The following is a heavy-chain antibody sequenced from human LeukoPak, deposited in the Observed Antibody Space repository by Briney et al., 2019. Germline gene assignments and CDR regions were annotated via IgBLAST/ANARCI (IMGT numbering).Heavy chain of an antibody. CDR3: ARVRFCNSAGCYSFFDF. V-gene: IGHV3-74*01. CDR2: DRGDGSKT. Sequence: PGGTLRLFCAASGFTFSDYYQLWARQTPGKGLVGVSRDRGDGSKTQYADSVKGRFNIPRDNARNTLYLQMNSLRDEDTAVYYCARVRFCNSAGCYSFFDFWGQGTLVTVSS. CDR1: GFTFSDYY. D-gene: IGHD2-2*01. J-gene: IGHJ4*02.